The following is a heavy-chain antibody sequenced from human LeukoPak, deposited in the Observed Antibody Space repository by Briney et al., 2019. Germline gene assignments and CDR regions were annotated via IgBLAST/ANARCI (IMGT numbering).Heavy chain of an antibody. V-gene: IGHV4-39*01. D-gene: IGHD3-10*01. Sequence: SETLSLTCTVSGGSSSSSSYYAGWIRQPPGTGLECIGSIYYSGSTYYNPSLKSRVTISVDTSKNQFSLKLSSVTAADTAVYYCARLLLWFGESPGGWFDPWGQGTLVTVSS. CDR2: IYYSGST. CDR1: GGSSSSSSYY. CDR3: ARLLLWFGESPGGWFDP. J-gene: IGHJ5*02.